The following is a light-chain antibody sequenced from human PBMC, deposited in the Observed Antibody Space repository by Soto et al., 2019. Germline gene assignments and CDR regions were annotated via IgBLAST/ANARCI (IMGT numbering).Light chain of an antibody. V-gene: IGLV1-40*01. J-gene: IGLJ2*01. CDR2: GDT. CDR1: SSNIGAGYD. Sequence: QSVLTQPPSVSGAPGKRVTISCTGSSSNIGAGYDVHWYQHLPGTGPKLLIYGDTNRPSGVPDRFSGSKSGTSASLAITGLQSEDEADYYCQSYDSSLSGHVVFGGGTKLTVL. CDR3: QSYDSSLSGHVV.